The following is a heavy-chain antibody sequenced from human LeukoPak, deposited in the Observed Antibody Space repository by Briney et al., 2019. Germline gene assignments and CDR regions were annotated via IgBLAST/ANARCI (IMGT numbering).Heavy chain of an antibody. V-gene: IGHV4-31*03. Sequence: SETLSLTCTVSGGSISSGGYYWSWIRQHPGEGLEWIGYIYYSGSTYYNPSLKSRVTISVDTSKNQFSLKLSSVTAADTAVYYCARFDKWSPTRNDAFDIWGQGTMVTVSS. D-gene: IGHD1-14*01. CDR2: IYYSGST. CDR3: ARFDKWSPTRNDAFDI. CDR1: GGSISSGGYY. J-gene: IGHJ3*02.